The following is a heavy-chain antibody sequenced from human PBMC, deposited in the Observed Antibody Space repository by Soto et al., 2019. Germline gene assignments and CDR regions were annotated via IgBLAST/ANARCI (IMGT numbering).Heavy chain of an antibody. D-gene: IGHD1-26*01. CDR3: AKADRWELLAYFDY. CDR1: GFTFSTYA. Sequence: HPGGSLRLSCAASGFTFSTYAMSWVRQAPGKGLEWVSAISPNGDATYYADSVKGRFTISRDNSKNTLYLQMNSLRAEDTAVYYCAKADRWELLAYFDYWGQGTLVTVSS. CDR2: ISPNGDAT. V-gene: IGHV3-23*01. J-gene: IGHJ4*02.